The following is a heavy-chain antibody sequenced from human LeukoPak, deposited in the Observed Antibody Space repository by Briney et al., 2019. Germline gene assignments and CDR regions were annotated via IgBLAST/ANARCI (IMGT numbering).Heavy chain of an antibody. Sequence: PSQTLSLTCTVSGGSISSGTYYWTWIRQSAGKGLEWIGRISTSGSTSYNPSLKSRVTISVDTSKNQFSLKLSSVTAADTAVYYCARTVYARFDYWGQGTLVTVSS. D-gene: IGHD3-16*01. J-gene: IGHJ4*02. V-gene: IGHV4-61*02. CDR1: GGSISSGTYY. CDR3: ARTVYARFDY. CDR2: ISTSGST.